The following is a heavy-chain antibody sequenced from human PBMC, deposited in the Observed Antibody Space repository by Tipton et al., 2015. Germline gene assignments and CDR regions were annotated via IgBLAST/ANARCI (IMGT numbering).Heavy chain of an antibody. D-gene: IGHD5-24*01. CDR1: GGSVTSGSYY. J-gene: IGHJ4*02. CDR2: ISYTDGA. Sequence: TLSLTCTVSGGSVTSGSYYWSWIRQPPGKGLEWIGYISYTDGAHYNPALKSRVTMSVDTSKKQFSLKLDSVTGADTAVYYCAGPRGMPAISGLPWDYYFDYWGQGALVTVSS. V-gene: IGHV4-61*01. CDR3: AGPRGMPAISGLPWDYYFDY.